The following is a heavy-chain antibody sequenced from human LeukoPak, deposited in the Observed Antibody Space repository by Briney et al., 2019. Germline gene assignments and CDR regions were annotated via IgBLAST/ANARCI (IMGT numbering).Heavy chain of an antibody. J-gene: IGHJ3*01. Sequence: GGSLRLSCAASGFTFYNYWMSWVRQAPGKGLEWVANIKQDGSEKYYVDSVKGRFTSSRDNAKNSLYLQMNSLRAEDTAVYYCARSAINTYHYDSTGYSPHVLTVWGQGTMVTVSS. D-gene: IGHD3-22*01. CDR3: ARSAINTYHYDSTGYSPHVLTV. V-gene: IGHV3-7*05. CDR1: GFTFYNYW. CDR2: IKQDGSEK.